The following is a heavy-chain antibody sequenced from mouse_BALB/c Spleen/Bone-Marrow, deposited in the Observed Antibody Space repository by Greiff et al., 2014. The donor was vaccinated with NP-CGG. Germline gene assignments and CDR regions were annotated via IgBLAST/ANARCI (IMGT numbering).Heavy chain of an antibody. CDR2: INPGSGGT. Sequence: ESGAELVRPGTSVKVSCKASGYAFTNYLIEWVRQRPGQGLEWIGVINPGSGGTNYNEKFKDKATLTADESSSTAYMQLSSLTSDDSAVYFCSRQTATFFDYWGQGTTLTVSS. CDR3: SRQTATFFDY. D-gene: IGHD1-2*01. CDR1: GYAFTNYL. V-gene: IGHV1-54*03. J-gene: IGHJ2*01.